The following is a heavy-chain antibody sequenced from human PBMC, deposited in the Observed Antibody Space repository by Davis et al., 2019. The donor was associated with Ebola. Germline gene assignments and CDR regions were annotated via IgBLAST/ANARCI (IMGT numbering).Heavy chain of an antibody. CDR2: IYHSGST. V-gene: IGHV4-30-2*01. Sequence: TLSLTCAVSGGSISSGGYSWSWIRQPPGKGLEWIGYIYHSGSTYYNPSLKSRVTISVDTSKNQFSLKLSYVTAADTAVYYCARHGGITIFGVARSYGMDVWGQGTTVTVSS. J-gene: IGHJ6*02. D-gene: IGHD3-3*01. CDR1: GGSISSGGYS. CDR3: ARHGGITIFGVARSYGMDV.